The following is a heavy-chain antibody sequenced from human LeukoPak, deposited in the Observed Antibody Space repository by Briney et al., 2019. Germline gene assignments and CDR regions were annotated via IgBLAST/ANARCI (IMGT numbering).Heavy chain of an antibody. CDR2: IYSGGST. Sequence: PGGSLRLSCAASGFTVSSNYMSWVRQAPGKGLEWVSVIYSGGSTYYADSVKGRFTISRDNSKNTLYLQMNSLRAEDTAVYYCARGGLDSSGYYQPFDYWGQGTLVTVSS. D-gene: IGHD3-22*01. V-gene: IGHV3-53*01. CDR3: ARGGLDSSGYYQPFDY. J-gene: IGHJ4*02. CDR1: GFTVSSNY.